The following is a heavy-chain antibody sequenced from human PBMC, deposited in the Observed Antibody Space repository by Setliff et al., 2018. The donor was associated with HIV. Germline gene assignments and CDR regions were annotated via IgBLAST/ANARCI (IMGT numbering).Heavy chain of an antibody. CDR1: GGSISEYY. D-gene: IGHD3-22*01. V-gene: IGHV4-59*01. CDR3: ARDSDGSSYYHFAH. Sequence: SETLSLTCTVSGGSISEYYWSWIRQPPGKGLECIGHISYSGTTNYNPSLESRVSISVDTSKNQFSLKLKSVTAADTAVYYCARDSDGSSYYHFAHWSQGTLVTVSS. CDR2: ISYSGTT. J-gene: IGHJ4*02.